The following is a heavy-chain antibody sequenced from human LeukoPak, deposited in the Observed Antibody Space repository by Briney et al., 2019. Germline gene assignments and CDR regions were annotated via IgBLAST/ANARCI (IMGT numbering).Heavy chain of an antibody. J-gene: IGHJ4*02. CDR2: IYYSGST. Sequence: SETLRLSCTVSGVSISSYYWSWIRQPPGKGLEWIGYIYYSGSTNYNPSLKRRVTISVDASKNQFFLKLSSVTAADTAVYYCARQSYSSSSFDCDHWGQGTLVSVSS. CDR3: ARQSYSSSSFDCDH. V-gene: IGHV4-59*08. CDR1: GVSISSYY. D-gene: IGHD6-6*01.